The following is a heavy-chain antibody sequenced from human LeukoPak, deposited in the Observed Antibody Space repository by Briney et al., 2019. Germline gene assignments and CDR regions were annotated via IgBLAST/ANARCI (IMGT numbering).Heavy chain of an antibody. CDR3: ARDVAARRGGY. V-gene: IGHV3-23*01. Sequence: QPGQSMRLSCAASGFTFSSYAMSWVRQAPGKGLEWVSAISGIGGSTYYADSVKGRFTISRDNSKNTLYLQMNSLRAEDTAVYYCARDVAARRGGYWGQGTLVTVSS. CDR1: GFTFSSYA. CDR2: ISGIGGST. J-gene: IGHJ4*02. D-gene: IGHD6-6*01.